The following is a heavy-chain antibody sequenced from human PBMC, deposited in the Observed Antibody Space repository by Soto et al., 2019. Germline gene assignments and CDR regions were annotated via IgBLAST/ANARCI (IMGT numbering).Heavy chain of an antibody. CDR1: GGSISSSSYY. CDR3: AIAAAGTVDY. V-gene: IGHV4-39*01. D-gene: IGHD6-13*01. CDR2: IYYSGST. J-gene: IGHJ4*02. Sequence: QLQLQESGPGLVKPSETLSLTCTVSGGSISSSSYYWGWIRQPPGKGLEWIGSIYYSGSTYYNPSLKSRVNISVDTSKNQFSLKLSSVTAADTAVDYCAIAAAGTVDYWGQGTLVTVSS.